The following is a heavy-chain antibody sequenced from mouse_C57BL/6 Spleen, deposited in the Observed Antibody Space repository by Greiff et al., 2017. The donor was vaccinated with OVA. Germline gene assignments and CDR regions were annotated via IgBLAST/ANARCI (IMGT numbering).Heavy chain of an antibody. Sequence: EVQLVESGPGLVKPSQSLSLTCSVTGYSITSGYYWNWIRQFPGNKLEWMGYISYDGSNNYNPSLKNRISITRDTSKNQFFLKLNSVTTEDTATYYCARGDYDVPFAYWGQGTLVTVSA. CDR3: ARGDYDVPFAY. CDR2: ISYDGSN. CDR1: GYSITSGYY. D-gene: IGHD2-4*01. J-gene: IGHJ3*01. V-gene: IGHV3-6*01.